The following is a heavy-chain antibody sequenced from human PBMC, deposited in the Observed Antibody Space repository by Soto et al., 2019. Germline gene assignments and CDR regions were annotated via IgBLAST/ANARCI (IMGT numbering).Heavy chain of an antibody. V-gene: IGHV1-69*02. CDR2: IIPILGIA. CDR1: GGTFSSYT. CDR3: ARSPRQLAPDY. Sequence: ASVKVSCKASGGTFSSYTISWVRQAPGQGLEWMGRIIPILGIANYAQKFQGRVTITADKSTSTAYMELSSLRSDDTAVYYCARSPRQLAPDYWGQGTLVTVSS. J-gene: IGHJ4*02. D-gene: IGHD6-13*01.